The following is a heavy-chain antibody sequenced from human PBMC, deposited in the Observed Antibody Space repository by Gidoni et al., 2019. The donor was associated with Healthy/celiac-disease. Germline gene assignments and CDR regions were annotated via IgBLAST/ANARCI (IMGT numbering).Heavy chain of an antibody. CDR3: AREGVTSYYYCSGMDV. J-gene: IGHJ6*02. V-gene: IGHV3-7*01. CDR1: GFPISRYW. CDR2: IKQDGSEK. D-gene: IGHD2-21*02. Sequence: EVQLVASGGGWVQPGGSLRLACAASGFPISRYWMSWVRQAPGKGMGWVANIKQDGSEKYYVDAVKGRFTISRDNAKNSRYLQMNSLRAEDTAVYDCAREGVTSYYYCSGMDVWGPGTTVTVSS.